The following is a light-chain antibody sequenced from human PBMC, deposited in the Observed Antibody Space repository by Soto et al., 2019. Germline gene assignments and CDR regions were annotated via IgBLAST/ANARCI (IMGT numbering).Light chain of an antibody. CDR3: QSADSSGTVV. CDR1: ALPKQY. Sequence: SYELTQPPSVSVSPGQTARITCSGDALPKQYAYWYQQKPGQATVLVIYTDSERPSGIPERFSGSSSGTTVTLTISGVQAEDEADYYCQSADSSGTVVFGGGTKLTVL. CDR2: TDS. J-gene: IGLJ2*01. V-gene: IGLV3-25*03.